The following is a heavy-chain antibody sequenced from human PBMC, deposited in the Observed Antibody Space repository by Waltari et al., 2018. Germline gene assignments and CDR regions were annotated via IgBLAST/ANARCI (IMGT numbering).Heavy chain of an antibody. D-gene: IGHD1-26*01. CDR3: ATDRFGSYSAFDI. V-gene: IGHV1-24*01. CDR2: LDPEEGET. J-gene: IGHJ3*02. Sequence: QVQLVQSGAEVKKPGASVKVSCKVSGYTLTELSMHWVRQAPGKGLEWMGGLDPEEGETSNAQKFTGRVTMTEDTSTDTAYMELSSLRSEDTAVYYCATDRFGSYSAFDIWGQGTMVTVSS. CDR1: GYTLTELS.